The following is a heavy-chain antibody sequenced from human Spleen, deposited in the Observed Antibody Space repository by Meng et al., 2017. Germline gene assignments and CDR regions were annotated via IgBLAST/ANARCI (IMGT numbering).Heavy chain of an antibody. Sequence: GESLKISCAASGFTVSSNYMSWVRQAPGKGLEWVSVISATASSSYYADSVKGRFIISRDNSKNILYLQMNSLRAEDTAVYYCAMLRWGQDFWCRGTRVTVSS. J-gene: IGHJ4*02. CDR2: ISATASSS. V-gene: IGHV3-23*01. CDR3: AMLRWGQDF. CDR1: GFTVSSNY. D-gene: IGHD2-21*01.